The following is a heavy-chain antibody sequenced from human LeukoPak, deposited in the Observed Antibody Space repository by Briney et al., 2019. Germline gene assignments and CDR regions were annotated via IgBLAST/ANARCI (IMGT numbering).Heavy chain of an antibody. CDR2: IFYTGSA. J-gene: IGHJ4*02. D-gene: IGHD3-10*01. V-gene: IGHV4-34*12. CDR1: GGSFSGYY. Sequence: PSETLSLTCAVYGGSFSGYYWGWIRQPPGKGLEFIGSIFYTGSAYYNPSLKSRVSISVDTSKSHFSLNLISVTAADTALYYCASLFYFGSGSFPTYWGLGTLVTVSS. CDR3: ASLFYFGSGSFPTY.